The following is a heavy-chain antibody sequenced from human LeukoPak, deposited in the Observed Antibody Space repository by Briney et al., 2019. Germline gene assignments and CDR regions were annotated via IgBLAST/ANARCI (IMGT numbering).Heavy chain of an antibody. CDR3: ARGLATAIYNWFDP. CDR2: IYHSGST. D-gene: IGHD5-12*01. V-gene: IGHV4-30-2*01. CDR1: GGSISSGGYS. Sequence: SESLSLTCAVSGGSISSGGYSWSWIRQPPGKGLEWIGYIYHSGSTYYNPSLKSRVTISVDRSKNQFSLKLSSETAADTAVYYCARGLATAIYNWFDPWGQGTLVTVSS. J-gene: IGHJ5*02.